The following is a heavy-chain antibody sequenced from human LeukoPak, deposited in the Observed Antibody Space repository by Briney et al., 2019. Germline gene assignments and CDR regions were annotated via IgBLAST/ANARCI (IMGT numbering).Heavy chain of an antibody. V-gene: IGHV3-23*01. CDR1: GFPFSTHA. Sequence: GGSLILSCVASGFPFSTHAMSWVRLAPGRGLEWVSAIGGSGTSIYYADSVKGRFTISRDNSKDTLYLQMNSLRAEDTAVYYCAKNLGGYSYGFEVAVDYWGQGTLVTVSS. CDR3: AKNLGGYSYGFEVAVDY. D-gene: IGHD5-18*01. J-gene: IGHJ4*02. CDR2: IGGSGTSI.